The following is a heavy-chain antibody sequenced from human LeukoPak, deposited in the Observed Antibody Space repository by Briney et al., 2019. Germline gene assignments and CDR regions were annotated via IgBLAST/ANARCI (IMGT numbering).Heavy chain of an antibody. CDR1: GYSFTSNW. V-gene: IGHV5-51*01. CDR2: IYPGDSDT. D-gene: IGHD5-18*01. Sequence: GKALKISCKGSGYSFTSNWIAWVRQMPGKGLEWMGIIYPGDSDTRYSPSFQGQVTISADKSISTAYLQWSSLKASDTAMYYCARLGYSYGYPDYWGQGTLVTVSS. J-gene: IGHJ4*02. CDR3: ARLGYSYGYPDY.